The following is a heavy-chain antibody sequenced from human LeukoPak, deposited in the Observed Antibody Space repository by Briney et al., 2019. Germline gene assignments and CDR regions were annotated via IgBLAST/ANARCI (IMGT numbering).Heavy chain of an antibody. D-gene: IGHD1-20*01. CDR3: AKDLNWPRSEY. CDR1: GFTFSSYA. J-gene: IGHJ4*02. CDR2: ISGSGGGT. V-gene: IGHV3-23*01. Sequence: GGSLRLSCAASGFTFSSYAMNWVRQAPGKGLEWVSAISGSGGGTYYADSVKGRFTISRDNSKNTLSLQMNSLRAEDTAVYYCAKDLNWPRSEYWGQGTLVTVSS.